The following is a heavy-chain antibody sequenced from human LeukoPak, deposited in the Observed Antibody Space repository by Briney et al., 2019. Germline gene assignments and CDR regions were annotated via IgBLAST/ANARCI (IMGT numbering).Heavy chain of an antibody. Sequence: GGSLRLSCAASGFTFSSYGMHWVRQAPGKGLEWVAVIWYDGSNKYYADSVKGRFTISRDNSKNTLYLQMNSLRAEDTAVYYCARVDYYGSGPYYYYCMDVWGKGTTVTVSS. CDR2: IWYDGSNK. D-gene: IGHD3-10*01. J-gene: IGHJ6*04. CDR1: GFTFSSYG. CDR3: ARVDYYGSGPYYYYCMDV. V-gene: IGHV3-33*01.